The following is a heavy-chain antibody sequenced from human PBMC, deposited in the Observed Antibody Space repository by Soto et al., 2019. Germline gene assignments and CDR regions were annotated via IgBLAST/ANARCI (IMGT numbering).Heavy chain of an antibody. Sequence: GGSLRLSCAASGFTFSSYAMHWVRQAPGKGLEWVAVISYDGSNKYYADSVKGRFTISRDNSKNTLYVQMNSLRAEDTAVYYCARDEWTQLWSPGVTPDYYYGMDVWGQGTTVTVSS. CDR3: ARDEWTQLWSPGVTPDYYYGMDV. CDR1: GFTFSSYA. CDR2: ISYDGSNK. D-gene: IGHD5-18*01. V-gene: IGHV3-30-3*01. J-gene: IGHJ6*02.